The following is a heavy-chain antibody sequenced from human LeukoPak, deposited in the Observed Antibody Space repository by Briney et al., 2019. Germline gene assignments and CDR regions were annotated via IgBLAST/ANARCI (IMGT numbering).Heavy chain of an antibody. J-gene: IGHJ3*02. V-gene: IGHV1-69*05. CDR3: ARDRMAWGYGHFRYPYAFDI. D-gene: IGHD5-18*01. Sequence: GASVKVSCKASGGTFSSYAISWVRQAPGQGLEWMGGIIPIFGTANYAQKFQGRVTFTTDESTSTAYMELSSLRSEDTAVYYCARDRMAWGYGHFRYPYAFDIWGQGTMVTVSS. CDR1: GGTFSSYA. CDR2: IIPIFGTA.